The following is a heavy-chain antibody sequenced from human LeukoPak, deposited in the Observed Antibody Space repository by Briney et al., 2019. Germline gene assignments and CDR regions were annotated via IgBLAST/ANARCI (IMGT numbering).Heavy chain of an antibody. Sequence: PGGSLRLSCAASEFTFSTYWMSWVRQAPGKGLEWVAVISYDGSNKYYADSVKGRFTISRDSSKNTLFFQMNSLRVEDTAVYYCARDRPYGGKGDFDYWGQGALVTVSS. D-gene: IGHD4-23*01. CDR2: ISYDGSNK. J-gene: IGHJ4*02. V-gene: IGHV3-30*14. CDR3: ARDRPYGGKGDFDY. CDR1: EFTFSTYW.